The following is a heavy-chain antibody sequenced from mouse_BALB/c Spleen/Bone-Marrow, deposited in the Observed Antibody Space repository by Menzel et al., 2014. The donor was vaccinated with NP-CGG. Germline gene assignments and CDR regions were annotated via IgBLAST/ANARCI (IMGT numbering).Heavy chain of an antibody. CDR3: ARSFTTVVATPFDY. V-gene: IGHV2-6-7*01. J-gene: IGHJ2*01. Sequence: VHLVESGPGLVAPSQSLSITCTVSGFSLTGYGVNWVRRPPGKGQEWLGMIWGDGSTDYNSVLKSRLNISKDNSKSQVFLKMNSLQTDDTARYYCARSFTTVVATPFDYWGQGTTLTVSS. CDR1: GFSLTGYG. CDR2: IWGDGST. D-gene: IGHD1-1*01.